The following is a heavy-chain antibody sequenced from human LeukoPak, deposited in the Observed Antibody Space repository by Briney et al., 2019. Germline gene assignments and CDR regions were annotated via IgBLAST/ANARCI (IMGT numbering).Heavy chain of an antibody. J-gene: IGHJ6*03. CDR3: AGGPGLDYDFWSGYPKEDYYYCYMDV. V-gene: IGHV3-7*04. CDR2: IKQDGSEK. CDR1: GFTFDKYA. D-gene: IGHD3-3*01. Sequence: PGGSLRLSCAASGFTFDKYAMHWVRQAPGEGLGWVANIKQDGSEKYYVDSVKGRFTISRDNAKNSLYLQMNSLRAEDTAVYYCAGGPGLDYDFWSGYPKEDYYYCYMDVWGKGTTVTVSS.